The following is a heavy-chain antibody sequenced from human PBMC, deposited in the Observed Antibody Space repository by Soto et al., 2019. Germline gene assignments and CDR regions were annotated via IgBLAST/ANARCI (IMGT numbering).Heavy chain of an antibody. D-gene: IGHD3-3*01. V-gene: IGHV3-53*01. CDR1: EFTVSSNY. CDR2: IDTAGRA. J-gene: IGHJ6*02. Sequence: EVQLVEPGGGLIQPGGSLRVSCAASEFTVSSNYMTWVRQAPGKGLEWVSVIDTAGRANYAESVKGRFTNSRDNSKNTLYLQMNSLRVEDTAVYYCARGATYYDFWSGHYTSYTYYGMDVWGQGTTVTVS. CDR3: ARGATYYDFWSGHYTSYTYYGMDV.